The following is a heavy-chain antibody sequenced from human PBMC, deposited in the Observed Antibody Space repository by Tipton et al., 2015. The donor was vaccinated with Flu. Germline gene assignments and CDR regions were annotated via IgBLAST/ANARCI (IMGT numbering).Heavy chain of an antibody. Sequence: LRLSCTVSGGSISSGSYYWSWIRQPAGKGLEWIGRIYTSGSTNYNPSLKSRVTISVDTSTNQFSLKLSSVTAADTAVYYCARGPRNWFDPWGQGTLVTVSS. CDR2: IYTSGST. V-gene: IGHV4-61*02. CDR1: GGSISSGSYY. J-gene: IGHJ5*02. CDR3: ARGPRNWFDP.